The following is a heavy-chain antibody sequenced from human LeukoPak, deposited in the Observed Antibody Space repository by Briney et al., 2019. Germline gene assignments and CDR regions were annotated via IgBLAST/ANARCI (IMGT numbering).Heavy chain of an antibody. CDR2: ISGIGGST. J-gene: IGHJ4*02. CDR3: AKGPGIGWGYGIAAAGNHYFDY. V-gene: IGHV3-23*01. D-gene: IGHD6-13*01. Sequence: GGSLRLSCAASGFTFSSYAMSWVRQAPGKGLEWVAAISGIGGSTYYADSVKGRFTISRDNSKTTLHLQMNSMRPEDTAVYYCAKGPGIGWGYGIAAAGNHYFDYWGQGTLVTVSS. CDR1: GFTFSSYA.